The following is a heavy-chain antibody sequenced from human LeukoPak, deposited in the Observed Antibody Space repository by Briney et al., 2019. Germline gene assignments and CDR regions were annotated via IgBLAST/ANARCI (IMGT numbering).Heavy chain of an antibody. V-gene: IGHV4-59*01. Sequence: SETLSLTCTVSGGSISSYYWSWIRQPPGKGLEWIGYIYYSGSTNYNPSLKSRVTISVDTSKNQFSLKLSSVTAADTAVYYCARDLSLAWELGGYYYYGMDVWGQGTTVTVSS. CDR3: ARDLSLAWELGGYYYYGMDV. J-gene: IGHJ6*02. CDR1: GGSISSYY. CDR2: IYYSGST. D-gene: IGHD1-26*01.